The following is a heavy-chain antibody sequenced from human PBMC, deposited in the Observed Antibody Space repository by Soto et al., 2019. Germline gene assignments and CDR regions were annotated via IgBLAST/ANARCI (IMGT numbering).Heavy chain of an antibody. CDR1: GGSIRSNNW. J-gene: IGHJ4*02. CDR3: ARRWGTYFDF. D-gene: IGHD7-27*01. V-gene: IGHV4-4*02. Sequence: PSETLSLTCAVPGGSIRSNNWWSWVRQPPGKGLEWIGEIFHSGSTNYNPSLKTRVTISVDKSKNQFSLKLSSVTAADTAVYYCARRWGTYFDFWGQGTLVTVSS. CDR2: IFHSGST.